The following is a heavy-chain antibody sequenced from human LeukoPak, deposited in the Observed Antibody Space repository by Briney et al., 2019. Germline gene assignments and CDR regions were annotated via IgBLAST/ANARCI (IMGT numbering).Heavy chain of an antibody. V-gene: IGHV1-2*02. CDR1: GYTFTGYY. D-gene: IGHD1-26*01. Sequence: ASVKVSCKASGYTFTGYYMHWVRQAPGQGLEWMGWINPNSGGTNFAQKFQGRVTMTRDMSTSTDYMELSSLRSEDTAIYYCARDNSVGDNAWWFDPWGQGTLVTVSS. CDR2: INPNSGGT. CDR3: ARDNSVGDNAWWFDP. J-gene: IGHJ5*02.